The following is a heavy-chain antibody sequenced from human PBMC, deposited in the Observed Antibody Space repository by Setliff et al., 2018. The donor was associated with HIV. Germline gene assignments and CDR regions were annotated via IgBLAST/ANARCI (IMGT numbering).Heavy chain of an antibody. J-gene: IGHJ4*01. CDR2: ISSSSTTI. CDR3: AKRTSVGSLV. D-gene: IGHD3-10*01. CDR1: GFTFSTYS. Sequence: GGSLRLSCAASGFTFSTYSMNWVRQAPGKGLEWVSYISSSSTTIYYADSVKGRFTISRDTSKNTLYLQMNSLRAEDTAIYYCAKRTSVGSLVWGQGTLVTVSS. V-gene: IGHV3-48*01.